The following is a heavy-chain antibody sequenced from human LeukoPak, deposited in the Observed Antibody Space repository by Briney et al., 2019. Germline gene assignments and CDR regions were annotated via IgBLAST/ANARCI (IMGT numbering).Heavy chain of an antibody. CDR3: ARSESSARGSDY. V-gene: IGHV3-53*01. CDR1: GFAVGSNY. J-gene: IGHJ4*02. Sequence: RGSLRLSCAASGFAVGSNYMSWVRQTPARGLEWVSVIYSGGGSTFYADSVKGRFIISTDNSKNTLYLRMNSLRAEDTAVYYCARSESSARGSDYWGQGTLVTVSS. CDR2: IYSGGGST. D-gene: IGHD6-25*01.